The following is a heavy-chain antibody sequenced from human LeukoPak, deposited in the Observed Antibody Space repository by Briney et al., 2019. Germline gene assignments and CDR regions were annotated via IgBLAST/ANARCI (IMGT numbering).Heavy chain of an antibody. CDR1: GGTFSTSA. D-gene: IGHD5-18*01. V-gene: IGHV1-69*04. J-gene: IGHJ6*02. CDR3: ARDQGLTAPPPYGLDV. Sequence: SVKVSCKASGGTFSTSAITWVRQAPGQGLEWMGRIIPVLNITTYAQRFQGRVTITADTSTSTVYMEFSSLRSEETAVYYCARDQGLTAPPPYGLDVWGQGTTVIVSS. CDR2: IIPVLNIT.